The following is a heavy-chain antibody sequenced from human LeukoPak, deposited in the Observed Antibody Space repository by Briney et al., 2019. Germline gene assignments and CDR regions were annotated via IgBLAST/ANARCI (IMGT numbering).Heavy chain of an antibody. CDR3: ARRSVMTAINFNAFDI. CDR1: GYSISSGYY. CDR2: IYYSGST. D-gene: IGHD2-21*02. J-gene: IGHJ3*02. Sequence: SETLSLTCTVSGYSISSGYYWSWIRQPPGKGLEWIGYIYYSGSTNYNPSLKSRVTISVDTSKNQFSLKLSSVTAADTAVYYCARRSVMTAINFNAFDIWGQGTMVTVSS. V-gene: IGHV4-59*08.